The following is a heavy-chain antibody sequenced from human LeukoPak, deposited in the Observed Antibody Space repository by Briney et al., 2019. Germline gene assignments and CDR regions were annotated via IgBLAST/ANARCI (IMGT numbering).Heavy chain of an antibody. CDR1: GYTFGIYG. D-gene: IGHD2-21*02. V-gene: IGHV1-18*01. CDR2: ISPYDGDT. CDR3: ARDYCTRGGDCYKEDLFDP. J-gene: IGHJ5*02. Sequence: ASVKVSCKASGYTFGIYGISWVRQAPGQGLEWMAWISPYDGDTNYAQKFEGRVTMTTETSTNTAYMELRSLRSDDTAIYYCARDYCTRGGDCYKEDLFDPWGQGTLVTVSA.